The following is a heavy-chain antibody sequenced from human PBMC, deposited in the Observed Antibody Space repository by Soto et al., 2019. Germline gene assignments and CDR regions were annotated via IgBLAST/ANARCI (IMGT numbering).Heavy chain of an antibody. J-gene: IGHJ4*02. D-gene: IGHD2-15*01. V-gene: IGHV4-39*01. Sequence: PSETLSLTCTASGVSIYRSGYYWGWIRQPPGRGLEGIGNIDYNGVTYANPALKSRVTISRDTSKNQFSLKLTSVAAADTALYFCGEVWVGATVHNDFDYWGPGTPVTVSS. CDR2: IDYNGVT. CDR3: GEVWVGATVHNDFDY. CDR1: GVSIYRSGYY.